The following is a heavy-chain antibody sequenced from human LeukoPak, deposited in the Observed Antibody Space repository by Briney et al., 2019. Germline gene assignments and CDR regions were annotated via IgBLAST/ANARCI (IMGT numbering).Heavy chain of an antibody. V-gene: IGHV3-48*01. CDR3: ARDITIFGVIINFDY. D-gene: IGHD3-3*01. CDR1: GFTFSSYW. CDR2: ISLSGSKI. J-gene: IGHJ4*02. Sequence: GGSLRLSCAASGFTFSSYWMGWVRQAPGKGPEWVSYISLSGSKIDYADSVKGRFTISRDNAKNSLYLQMNSLRAEDTAVYYCARDITIFGVIINFDYWGRGTLVTVSS.